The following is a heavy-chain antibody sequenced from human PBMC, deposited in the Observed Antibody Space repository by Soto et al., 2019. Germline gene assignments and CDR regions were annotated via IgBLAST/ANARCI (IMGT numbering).Heavy chain of an antibody. D-gene: IGHD3-10*01. Sequence: QVQLQESDPGLVKPSGTLSLTCAVSGGSVTNNNWWTWVRQPPGKGLEWIGEIYHSGTTNYNPSLKSRLSMSVDKSKNQFSLNLNSLTAADTAVYYCAHTIGSGSYVPYWGQGTLVTVSS. CDR2: IYHSGTT. CDR1: GGSVTNNNW. J-gene: IGHJ4*02. CDR3: AHTIGSGSYVPY. V-gene: IGHV4-4*02.